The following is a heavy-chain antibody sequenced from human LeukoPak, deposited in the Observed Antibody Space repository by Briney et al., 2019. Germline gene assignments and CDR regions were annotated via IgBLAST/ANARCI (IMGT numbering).Heavy chain of an antibody. CDR3: AKSGQFDY. Sequence: PGGSLRLSCAASGFTFSSNAMSWVRQAPGKGLEWVSSISGNGDTTWYADSVKGRFTISRDSSKNTLYLQLNSLRAEDTAVYYCAKSGQFDYWGQGTLVTVSS. CDR1: GFTFSSNA. J-gene: IGHJ4*02. V-gene: IGHV3-23*01. CDR2: ISGNGDTT. D-gene: IGHD3-10*01.